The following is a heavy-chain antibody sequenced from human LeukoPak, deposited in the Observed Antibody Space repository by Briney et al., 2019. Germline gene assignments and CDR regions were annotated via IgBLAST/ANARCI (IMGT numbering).Heavy chain of an antibody. Sequence: GASVTVSYTSSGYTFTDYYIHWVRQAPGQRLEWMGWINPKGGTNYAQKFQGRVSMTRDTSSSTAYMEVSRLRSDDTGMYYCARQRRAYYDGMDVWGQGTTVTVSS. CDR2: INPKGGT. V-gene: IGHV1-2*02. J-gene: IGHJ6*02. CDR3: ARQRRAYYDGMDV. CDR1: GYTFTDYY.